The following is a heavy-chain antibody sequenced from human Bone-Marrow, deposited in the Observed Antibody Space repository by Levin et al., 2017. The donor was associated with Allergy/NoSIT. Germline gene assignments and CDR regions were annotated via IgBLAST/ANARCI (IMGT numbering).Heavy chain of an antibody. J-gene: IGHJ4*02. CDR2: VYYTGNT. V-gene: IGHV4-59*08. D-gene: IGHD1-26*01. CDR1: GGSIRGYY. Sequence: SETLSLTCTVSGGSIRGYYWSWIRQPPGKGLEWIANVYYTGNTNYNPSLKSRVTMSVDTSKNQFSLKLSSVTAADTATYYCARHSSGNYLRSSLDYWGQGTLVTVSS. CDR3: ARHSSGNYLRSSLDY.